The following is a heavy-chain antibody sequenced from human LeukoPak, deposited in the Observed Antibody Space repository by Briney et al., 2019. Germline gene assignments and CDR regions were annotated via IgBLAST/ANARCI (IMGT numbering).Heavy chain of an antibody. CDR2: IYHSGST. CDR1: GYSISSGYY. V-gene: IGHV4-38-2*01. J-gene: IGHJ6*04. Sequence: SETLSLTCAVSGYSISSGYYWGWIRQPPGKGLEWIGSIYHSGSTYYNPSLKSRVTISVDTSKNQFSLKLSSVTAADTAVYYCARNIAAAGYYYYGMDVWGKGTTVIVSS. CDR3: ARNIAAAGYYYYGMDV. D-gene: IGHD6-13*01.